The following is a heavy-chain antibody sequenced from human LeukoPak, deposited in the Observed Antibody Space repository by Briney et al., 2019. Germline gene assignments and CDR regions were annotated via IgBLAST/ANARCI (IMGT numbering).Heavy chain of an antibody. CDR1: GYTFTVHY. J-gene: IGHJ4*02. CDR3: ARDHDYGPDY. Sequence: ASVKDSCKASGYTFTVHYMHWLRQAPGQGLEWMGWIKPDSGATNFAQNFQGRVTMTSDTSINTAYMELSSLTSDDTATYYCARDHDYGPDYWGQGTLVTVSA. CDR2: IKPDSGAT. V-gene: IGHV1-2*02. D-gene: IGHD4/OR15-4a*01.